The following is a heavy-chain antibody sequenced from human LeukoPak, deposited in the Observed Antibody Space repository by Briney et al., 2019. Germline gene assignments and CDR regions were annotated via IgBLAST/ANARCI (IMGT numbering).Heavy chain of an antibody. J-gene: IGHJ6*03. D-gene: IGHD2-8*01. CDR1: GYPISSGYY. CDR2: IYYSGGT. CDR3: ASSLPYCANGVCPDYYYYYYMDV. Sequence: PSETLSLTCTVSGYPISSGYYWGWIRQPPGKGLEWIVSIYYSGGTYYNPSLKSRVTTSVDTSKNQFSLKLSSVTAADTAVYYCASSLPYCANGVCPDYYYYYYMDVWGKGTTVTVSS. V-gene: IGHV4-38-2*02.